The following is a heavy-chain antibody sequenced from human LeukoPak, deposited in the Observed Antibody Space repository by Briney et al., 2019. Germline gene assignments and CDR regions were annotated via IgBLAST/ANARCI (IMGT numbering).Heavy chain of an antibody. CDR3: AREGGRFDY. J-gene: IGHJ4*02. Sequence: GRSLRLSCAASGFTFSSYGMHWVRQAPGKGLEWVAVIWYDGSNKNYADSLKGRFTISRDNSKSTLYLQMDSLRAEDTAVYYCAREGGRFDYWGQGTLVTVSS. CDR1: GFTFSSYG. V-gene: IGHV3-33*01. CDR2: IWYDGSNK. D-gene: IGHD3-16*01.